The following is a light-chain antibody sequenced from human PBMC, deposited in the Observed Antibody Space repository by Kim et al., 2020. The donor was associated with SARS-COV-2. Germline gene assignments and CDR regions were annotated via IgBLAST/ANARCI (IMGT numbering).Light chain of an antibody. Sequence: SPGERATLSCRASQSVSSYLAWYQQKPGQAPRLLIYDASNRATGIPARFSGSGSGTDFTLTISSLEPEDCAVYYCQQRSNWPRSTFGHGTKVDIK. V-gene: IGKV3-11*01. J-gene: IGKJ3*01. CDR3: QQRSNWPRST. CDR2: DAS. CDR1: QSVSSY.